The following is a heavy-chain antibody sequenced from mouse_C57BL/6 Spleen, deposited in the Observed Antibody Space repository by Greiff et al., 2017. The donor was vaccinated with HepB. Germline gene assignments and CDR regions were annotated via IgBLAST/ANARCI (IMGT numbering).Heavy chain of an antibody. J-gene: IGHJ1*03. Sequence: QVQLQQPGAELVRPGSSVKLSCKASGYTFTSYWMDWVKQRPGQGLEWIGNIYPSDSETHYNQKFKDKATLTVDKSSSTAYMQLSSLTSEDSAVYDCARSYYSSLYWYFDVWGTGTTVTVSS. CDR3: ARSYYSSLYWYFDV. V-gene: IGHV1-61*01. CDR1: GYTFTSYW. CDR2: IYPSDSET. D-gene: IGHD2-5*01.